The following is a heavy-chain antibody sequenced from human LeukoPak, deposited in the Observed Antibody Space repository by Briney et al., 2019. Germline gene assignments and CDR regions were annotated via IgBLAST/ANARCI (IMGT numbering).Heavy chain of an antibody. V-gene: IGHV3-23*01. J-gene: IGHJ4*02. CDR1: GFTFSTYA. CDR3: AKYSGSYYYPPNWDS. Sequence: GGSLRLSCAASGFTFSTYAMSWVRQAPGKGLEWVSAISGSGGSTYYADSVKGRFTLSRDYPKNTLYLQMNSLRAEDTAVYFCAKYSGSYYYPPNWDSWGQGTLVTVSS. D-gene: IGHD1-26*01. CDR2: ISGSGGST.